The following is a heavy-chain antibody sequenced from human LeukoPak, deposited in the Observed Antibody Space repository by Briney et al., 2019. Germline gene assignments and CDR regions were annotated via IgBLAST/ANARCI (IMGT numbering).Heavy chain of an antibody. CDR3: AVEGGERSLDY. CDR1: GGSISSSNW. D-gene: IGHD3-16*01. Sequence: SETLSLTCAVSGGSISSSNWWSWVRQPPGKGLEWIGEIYHSGSTNYNPSLKSRVTISVDKSKNQFSLKLSSVTAADMAVYYCAVEGGERSLDYWGQGTLVTVSS. CDR2: IYHSGST. J-gene: IGHJ4*02. V-gene: IGHV4-4*02.